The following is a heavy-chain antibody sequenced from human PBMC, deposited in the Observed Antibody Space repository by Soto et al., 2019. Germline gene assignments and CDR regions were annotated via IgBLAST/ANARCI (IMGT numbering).Heavy chain of an antibody. CDR3: ARDRVYYDSSGYIGYYFDY. CDR2: IYYSGST. Sequence: SETLSLTCTVSGGSISSYYWSWIRQPPGKGLEWIGYIYYSGSTNYNPSLKSRVTISVDTSKNQFSLKLSSVNAADTAVYYCARDRVYYDSSGYIGYYFDYWGQGTLVTVSS. J-gene: IGHJ4*02. D-gene: IGHD3-22*01. CDR1: GGSISSYY. V-gene: IGHV4-59*01.